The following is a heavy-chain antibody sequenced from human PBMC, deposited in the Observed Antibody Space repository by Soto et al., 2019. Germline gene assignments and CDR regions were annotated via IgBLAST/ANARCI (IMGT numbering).Heavy chain of an antibody. V-gene: IGHV3-11*01. CDR3: ASSLGQYVNGWSPFDS. CDR1: GFSFSDYY. Sequence: PGGSLRLSCAASGFSFSDYYMSWIRQAPGKGLEWVSYISRSGSTIYYADSVKGRFTISRDNTKNSLYLQMNSLRAEDTAVYYCASSLGQYVNGWSPFDSWGQGSLVTVSS. D-gene: IGHD6-19*01. J-gene: IGHJ4*02. CDR2: ISRSGSTI.